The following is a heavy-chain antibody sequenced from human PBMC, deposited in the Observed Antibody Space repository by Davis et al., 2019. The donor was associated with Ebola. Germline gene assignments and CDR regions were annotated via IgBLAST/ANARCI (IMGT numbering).Heavy chain of an antibody. V-gene: IGHV4-4*02. J-gene: IGHJ4*02. CDR1: GASISSRNW. D-gene: IGHD1-26*01. CDR3: ARDYWEGQEMIYFDH. Sequence: GSLRLSCDVSGASISSRNWWSWVRQSPGKGLEWIGEIYHSGATNYNPSLKSRVTISVDKSKNQFSLQLSSVTAADTAVYYCARDYWEGQEMIYFDHWGQGALVTVSS. CDR2: IYHSGAT.